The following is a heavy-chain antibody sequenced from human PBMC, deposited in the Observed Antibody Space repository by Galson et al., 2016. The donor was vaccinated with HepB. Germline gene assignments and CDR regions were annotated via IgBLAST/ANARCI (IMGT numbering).Heavy chain of an antibody. V-gene: IGHV1-3*01. CDR1: GYSFTHYA. J-gene: IGHJ4*02. D-gene: IGHD1-26*01. CDR2: INPGNGNT. Sequence: SVKVSCKASGYSFTHYAIHWVRQAPGQRLEWMGWINPGNGNTKYSEKFQGRVTITRDTPANTDYMELISLRSEDTAVYYCARDPGGSSTRFDSWGQGTLVTVSS. CDR3: ARDPGGSSTRFDS.